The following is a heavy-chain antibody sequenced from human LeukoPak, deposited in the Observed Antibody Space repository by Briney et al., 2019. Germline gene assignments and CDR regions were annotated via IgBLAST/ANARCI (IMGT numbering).Heavy chain of an antibody. Sequence: GGSLGLSCAASGFTFGDHIVNWVRQLPGKRLEWVAYVSGSGSTVYYADSVKGRFTVSRDNGKSSLYLQMNSLRVEDTALYYCVRQFVSWGQGTLVTVSS. V-gene: IGHV3-48*01. J-gene: IGHJ4*02. CDR2: VSGSGSTV. CDR1: GFTFGDHI. CDR3: VRQFVS.